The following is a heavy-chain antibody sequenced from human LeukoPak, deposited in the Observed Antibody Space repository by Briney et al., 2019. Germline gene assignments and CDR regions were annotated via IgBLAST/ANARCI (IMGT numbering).Heavy chain of an antibody. D-gene: IGHD1-26*01. CDR1: GFTFSSYA. Sequence: GGSLRLSCAASGFTFSSYAMGWVRQAPGKGLEWVSTISATGGSTYYADSVQGRFIISRDNSKNMLYLEMNSLRAEDTAVYYCAKDRAVGATRFDYWGQGTLVTVSS. CDR2: ISATGGST. J-gene: IGHJ4*02. V-gene: IGHV3-23*01. CDR3: AKDRAVGATRFDY.